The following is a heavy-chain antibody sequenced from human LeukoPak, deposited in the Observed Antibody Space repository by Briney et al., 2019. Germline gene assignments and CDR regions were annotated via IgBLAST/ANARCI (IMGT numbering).Heavy chain of an antibody. D-gene: IGHD6-13*01. J-gene: IGHJ3*02. CDR2: IYYSGST. Sequence: TSETLSLTCTVSGASIRNYYWSWIRQPPGKGLEWLGYIYYSGSTSYNPSLKSRVTISVDTSKNQFSLKLSSVTAADTAVYYCARFITAGGYDALDIWGQGTMVTVSS. V-gene: IGHV4-59*08. CDR3: ARFITAGGYDALDI. CDR1: GASIRNYY.